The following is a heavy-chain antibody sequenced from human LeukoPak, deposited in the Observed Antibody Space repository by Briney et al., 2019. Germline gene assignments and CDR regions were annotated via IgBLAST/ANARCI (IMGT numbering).Heavy chain of an antibody. D-gene: IGHD3-22*01. CDR2: ISGSGGST. Sequence: GGSLRLSCAASGFTFSSYGMSWVRQAPGKGLEWVSAISGSGGSTYYADSVKGRFTISRDNSKNTLYLQMNSLRAEDTAVYYCAKARGVVVSYEGYFDYWGQGTLVTVSS. J-gene: IGHJ4*02. CDR1: GFTFSSYG. V-gene: IGHV3-23*01. CDR3: AKARGVVVSYEGYFDY.